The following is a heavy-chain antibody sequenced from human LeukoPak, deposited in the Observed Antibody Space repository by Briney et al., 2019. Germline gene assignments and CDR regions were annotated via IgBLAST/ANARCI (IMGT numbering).Heavy chain of an antibody. Sequence: PGGSLRLSCAASGFTCTSYGMHWVRQAPGKGLEWVALITYDGYYKYYSDSVKGRFTISSDTSKNTLYLQMNSLRAEDTAVYYCARDLSPVVRASPMGYWGQGTLVTVSS. CDR2: ITYDGYYK. CDR1: GFTCTSYG. CDR3: ARDLSPVVRASPMGY. D-gene: IGHD3-10*01. V-gene: IGHV3-30*03. J-gene: IGHJ4*02.